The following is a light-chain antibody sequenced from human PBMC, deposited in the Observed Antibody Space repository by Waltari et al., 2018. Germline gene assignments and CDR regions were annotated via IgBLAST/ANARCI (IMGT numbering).Light chain of an antibody. CDR3: LQYNNLPLS. V-gene: IGKV1-33*01. CDR2: NAS. Sequence: DIQVTQSPSYLSASVGDRVTINCQASQESSKILNWYQQKPGKAPKLLIYNASKLKTGVPSSFSGSGSGTDFTLTISNLQPEDSATYYCLQYNNLPLSFGPGTKVDI. CDR1: QESSKI. J-gene: IGKJ3*01.